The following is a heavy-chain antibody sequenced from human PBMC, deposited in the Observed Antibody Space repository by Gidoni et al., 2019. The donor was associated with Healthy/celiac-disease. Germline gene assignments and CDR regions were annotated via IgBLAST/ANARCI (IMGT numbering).Heavy chain of an antibody. J-gene: IGHJ4*02. Sequence: QLQLQESGPGLVKPSETLSLTCTVSGGSISSSSYYWGWIRQPPGKGLEWIGSIYYSGSTYYNPSLKSRVTISVDTSKNQFSLKLSSVTAADTAVYYCARLRFGSSCYFDYWGQGTLVTVSS. D-gene: IGHD1-26*01. V-gene: IGHV4-39*01. CDR1: GGSISSSSYY. CDR3: ARLRFGSSCYFDY. CDR2: IYYSGST.